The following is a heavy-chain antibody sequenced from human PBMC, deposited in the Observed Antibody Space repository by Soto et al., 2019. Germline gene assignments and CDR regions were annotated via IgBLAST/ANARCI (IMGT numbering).Heavy chain of an antibody. CDR1: GYTFTSYC. J-gene: IGHJ4*02. CDR3: ARSIVVVTALDY. D-gene: IGHD2-21*02. V-gene: IGHV1-3*01. Sequence: ASVKVSCKASGYTFTSYCMHWVRQAPGQRLEWMGWINAGNGNTKYSQKFQGRVTITRDTSASTAYMELSSLRSEDTAVYYCARSIVVVTALDYWGQGTLVTVSS. CDR2: INAGNGNT.